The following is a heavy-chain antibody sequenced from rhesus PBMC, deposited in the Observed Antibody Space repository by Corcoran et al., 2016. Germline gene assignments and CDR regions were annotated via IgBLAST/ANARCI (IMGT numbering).Heavy chain of an antibody. CDR2: ISNTGKTI. J-gene: IGHJ4*01. CDR3: TRKGIAAGFDY. CDR1: GFTFSSYD. V-gene: IGHV3S4*01. Sequence: EVQLVESGGGLVQPGGSLRLSCAASGFTFSSYDMSWVRQALGNGLEWVSSISNTGKTIYYADSVKGRFTISRDNAKNSLSLQMNSLKTEDTAVYYCTRKGIAAGFDYWGQGVLVTVSS. D-gene: IGHD6-13*01.